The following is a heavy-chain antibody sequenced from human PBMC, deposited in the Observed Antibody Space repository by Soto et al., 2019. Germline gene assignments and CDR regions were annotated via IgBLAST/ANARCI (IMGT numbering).Heavy chain of an antibody. Sequence: QVQLVQSGAEMRKPGSSLRVSCKASGGTFSDYAFSWVRQAPGHGLEWMGGIVPRFGSPNYAQKFGGKVTITADTSSSTVYTSMSSLRFADTAVYFCARDRIQLRLRQYSFTGMDVWGQGTTIIVSS. CDR3: ARDRIQLRLRQYSFTGMDV. J-gene: IGHJ6*02. D-gene: IGHD3-3*01. CDR1: GGTFSDYA. CDR2: IVPRFGSP. V-gene: IGHV1-69*06.